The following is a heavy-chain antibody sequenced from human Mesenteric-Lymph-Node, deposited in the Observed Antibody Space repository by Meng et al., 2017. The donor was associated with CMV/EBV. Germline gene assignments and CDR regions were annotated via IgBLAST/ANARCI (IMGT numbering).Heavy chain of an antibody. Sequence: NGYYWGWIRQPPEKGLEWIGSIYHSGTSYNNPSLRSRLTISIDTSKNQISLKLSYVTAADMAVYYCVRHVKEAYYSGTGNLNWFDPWGQGTLVTVSS. V-gene: IGHV4-39*01. D-gene: IGHD3-10*01. CDR1: NGYY. CDR3: VRHVKEAYYSGTGNLNWFDP. J-gene: IGHJ5*02. CDR2: IYHSGTS.